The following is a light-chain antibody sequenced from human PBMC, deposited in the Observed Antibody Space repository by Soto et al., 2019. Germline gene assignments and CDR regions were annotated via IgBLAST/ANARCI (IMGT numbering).Light chain of an antibody. CDR1: QAISRW. Sequence: DIQLTQTPSTLSASVGDEVTITCRASQAISRWLSWYQQKPRRAPQLLIYDASTLESGVPSRFSGSGSETEFTLTISRLQPDDFATYFCHSRAFGQGTRLEI. V-gene: IGKV1-5*01. CDR2: DAS. CDR3: HSRA. J-gene: IGKJ5*01.